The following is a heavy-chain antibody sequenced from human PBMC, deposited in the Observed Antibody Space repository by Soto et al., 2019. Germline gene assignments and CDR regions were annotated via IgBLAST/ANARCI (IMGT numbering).Heavy chain of an antibody. Sequence: EVQLLESGGGLVQPGGSLRLSCVASGFTLSTYAMGWVRQAPGEGLEWVSGITGSGGRTYYADSVKGRFNISRDNSKSMVSLHMNSLRAEDTAVYYWVKHRGNPFGAFDIWGQGTMVSVSS. CDR3: VKHRGNPFGAFDI. J-gene: IGHJ3*02. D-gene: IGHD3-16*01. CDR2: ITGSGGRT. CDR1: GFTLSTYA. V-gene: IGHV3-23*01.